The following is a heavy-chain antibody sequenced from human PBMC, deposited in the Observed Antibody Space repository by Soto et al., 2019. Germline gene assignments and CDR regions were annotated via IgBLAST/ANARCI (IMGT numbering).Heavy chain of an antibody. CDR2: INPKSGGT. D-gene: IGHD3-9*01. CDR3: AREGTGYSAFDI. Sequence: GASVKVSCKASGYTFSGYYMHWVRQAPGQGLEWMRWINPKSGGTKYVQKFQGRVTMTRDTSSNTVYMDLSRLTSDYTTVYYCAREGTGYSAFDIWGQGTMVTVSS. J-gene: IGHJ3*02. V-gene: IGHV1-2*02. CDR1: GYTFSGYY.